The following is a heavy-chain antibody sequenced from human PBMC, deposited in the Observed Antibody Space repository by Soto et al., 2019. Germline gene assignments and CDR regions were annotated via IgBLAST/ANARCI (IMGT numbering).Heavy chain of an antibody. CDR1: GGSISSGGYY. CDR3: ARGNYDILTGHPDY. J-gene: IGHJ4*02. D-gene: IGHD3-9*01. V-gene: IGHV4-31*03. Sequence: SETLSLTCTVSGGSISSGGYYWSWIRQHPGKGLEWIGYIYYSGSTYYNPSLKSRVTISVDTSKNQFSLKLSSVTAADTAVYYCARGNYDILTGHPDYWGQGTLVTVSS. CDR2: IYYSGST.